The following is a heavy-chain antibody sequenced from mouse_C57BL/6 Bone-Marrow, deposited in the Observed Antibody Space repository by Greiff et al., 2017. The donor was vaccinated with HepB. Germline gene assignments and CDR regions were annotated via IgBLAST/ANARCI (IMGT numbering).Heavy chain of an antibody. Sequence: DVMLVESGGGLVQPGGSLKLSCAASGFTFSDYGMAWVRQAPRKGPEWVAFISNLAYSIYYADTVTGRFTISRENAKNTLYLEMSSLRSEDTAMYYCARRGIYSNYVHWYFDVWGTGTTVTVSS. J-gene: IGHJ1*03. D-gene: IGHD2-5*01. V-gene: IGHV5-15*01. CDR1: GFTFSDYG. CDR3: ARRGIYSNYVHWYFDV. CDR2: ISNLAYSI.